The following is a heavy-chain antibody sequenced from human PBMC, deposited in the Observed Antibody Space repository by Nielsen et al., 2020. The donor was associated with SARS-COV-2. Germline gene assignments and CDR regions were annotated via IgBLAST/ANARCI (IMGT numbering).Heavy chain of an antibody. Sequence: ASVKVSCKASGYTFTSYDINWVRQATGQGLEWMGWMNPNSGNTGYAQKFQGRVTMTRDTSISTAYMELSRLRSDDTAVYYCARAPVGATPYGMDVWGQGTTVTVSS. J-gene: IGHJ6*02. D-gene: IGHD1-26*01. CDR3: ARAPVGATPYGMDV. CDR1: GYTFTSYD. CDR2: MNPNSGNT. V-gene: IGHV1-8*01.